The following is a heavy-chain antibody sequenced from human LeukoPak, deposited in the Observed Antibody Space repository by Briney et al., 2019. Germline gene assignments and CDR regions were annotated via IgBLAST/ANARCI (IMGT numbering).Heavy chain of an antibody. CDR3: ASRDFYYRDAFDI. CDR2: IYYSGST. D-gene: IGHD1-26*01. V-gene: IGHV4-39*07. J-gene: IGHJ3*02. CDR1: GGSISSSSYY. Sequence: SETLSLTCTVSGGSISSSSYYWGWIRQPPGKGLEWIGSIYYSGSTYYHPSLKSRDTISVDTSKNPFSLKLRSVTAAHTAVYYCASRDFYYRDAFDIRGQGKMVTVSS.